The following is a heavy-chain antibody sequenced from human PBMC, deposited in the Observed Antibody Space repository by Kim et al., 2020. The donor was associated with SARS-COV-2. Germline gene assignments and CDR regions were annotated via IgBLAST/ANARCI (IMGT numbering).Heavy chain of an antibody. Sequence: SETLSLTCTVSGGSLSSSSYYWGWIRQPPGKGLEWIGTAYYIGNTYYNPSLKSRXTISVXTSKXXFSLXXGSXXAADKAVYYCARHQXYSGGXYVGXXYSXXDVWXXGTTXXVS. V-gene: IGHV4-39*01. CDR1: GGSLSSSSYY. D-gene: IGHD6-19*01. CDR2: AYYIGNT. CDR3: ARHQXYSGGXYVGXXYSXXDV. J-gene: IGHJ6*03.